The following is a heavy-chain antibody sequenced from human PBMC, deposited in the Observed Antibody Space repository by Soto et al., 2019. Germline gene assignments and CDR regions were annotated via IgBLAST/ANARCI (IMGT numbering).Heavy chain of an antibody. CDR3: ARAEDTAMVDDY. Sequence: QVQLVESGGGVVQPGRSLRLSCAASGFTFSSYAMHWVRQAPGKGREWVAVISYDGSNKYYADSVKGRFTISRDNSKNTLYLQMNSLRAEDTAVYYCARAEDTAMVDDYWGQGTLVTVSS. J-gene: IGHJ4*02. V-gene: IGHV3-30-3*01. D-gene: IGHD5-18*01. CDR1: GFTFSSYA. CDR2: ISYDGSNK.